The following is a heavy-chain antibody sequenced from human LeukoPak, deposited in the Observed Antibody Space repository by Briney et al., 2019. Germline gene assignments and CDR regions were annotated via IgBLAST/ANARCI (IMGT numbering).Heavy chain of an antibody. CDR1: GGSISSYY. D-gene: IGHD4-11*01. CDR2: IYYSGST. V-gene: IGHV4-59*01. Sequence: SETLSLTCTVSGGSISSYYWSWIRQPPGKGLEWIGYIYYSGSTNYNPSLKSRVTISVDTSKNQFSLKLSSVTAADTAVYYCARRYSNYVDAFDIWGQGTMVTVSS. J-gene: IGHJ3*02. CDR3: ARRYSNYVDAFDI.